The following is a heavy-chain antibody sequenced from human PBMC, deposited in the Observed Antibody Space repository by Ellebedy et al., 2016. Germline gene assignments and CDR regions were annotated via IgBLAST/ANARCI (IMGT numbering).Heavy chain of an antibody. D-gene: IGHD5-24*01. CDR3: ARDGAQDGRSADLSFDY. V-gene: IGHV1-46*01. CDR1: GYTFTSYY. CDR2: INPSGGST. J-gene: IGHJ4*02. Sequence: ASVKVSCKASGYTFTSYYMHWVRQAPGQGLEWMGIINPSGGSTSYAQKFQVRVTMTRDTSTSTVYMELSSLRSEDTAVYYCARDGAQDGRSADLSFDYWGQGTLVTVSS.